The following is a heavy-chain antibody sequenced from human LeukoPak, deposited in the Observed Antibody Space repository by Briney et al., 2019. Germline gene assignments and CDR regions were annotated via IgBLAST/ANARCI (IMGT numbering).Heavy chain of an antibody. CDR2: IRYDGSNK. D-gene: IGHD6-6*01. J-gene: IGHJ4*02. Sequence: PGGSLRLSCAASGFTFSSYGMHWVRQAPGKGLEWVAFIRYDGSNKYYADSVKGRFTISRDNSKNTLYLQMNSLRAEDTAVYYCAKDPRYSSSSPNFDYWGQGTLVTVSS. CDR3: AKDPRYSSSSPNFDY. CDR1: GFTFSSYG. V-gene: IGHV3-30*02.